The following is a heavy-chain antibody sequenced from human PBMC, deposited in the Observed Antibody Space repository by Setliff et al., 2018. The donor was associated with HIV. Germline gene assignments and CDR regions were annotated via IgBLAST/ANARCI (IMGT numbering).Heavy chain of an antibody. V-gene: IGHV4-34*10. J-gene: IGHJ5*02. CDR1: RGPFSGYF. D-gene: IGHD3-10*01. CDR2: INFSGTT. Sequence: SETLSLTCGVFRGPFSGYFWGWIRQSPGRGLEWIGEINFSGTTNYNPSLKSRVTMSIDTSKNQFSLKLSSVTAADTAVYYCARGPWFGGSNWFDPWGQGTLVTVSS. CDR3: ARGPWFGGSNWFDP.